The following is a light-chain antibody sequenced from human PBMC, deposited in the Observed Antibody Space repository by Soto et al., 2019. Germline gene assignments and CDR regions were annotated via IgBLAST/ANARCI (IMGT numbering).Light chain of an antibody. CDR2: GAS. CDR3: QQYNSCPPLYP. CDR1: QSVSSN. J-gene: IGKJ3*01. Sequence: EIVMTQSPATLSVSPGERATLSCRASQSVSSNLAWYQQKPGQAPRLLIYGASTRATGIPARFSGSGAGTEFTLTISSLHFEDFAVYYCQQYNSCPPLYPFCPGTTVDIK. V-gene: IGKV3-15*01.